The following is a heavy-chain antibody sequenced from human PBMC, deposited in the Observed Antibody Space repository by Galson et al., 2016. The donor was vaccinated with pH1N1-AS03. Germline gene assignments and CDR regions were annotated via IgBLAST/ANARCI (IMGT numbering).Heavy chain of an antibody. J-gene: IGHJ4*02. D-gene: IGHD5-12*01. CDR1: GYTFTGYY. CDR3: AGQFRGRGYDSGKDY. CDR2: INPNSGGT. V-gene: IGHV1-2*02. Sequence: SVKVSCKASGYTFTGYYVHWVRQAPGQGLEWMGSINPNSGGTNYAQKFQGRVTMTRDKSISTAYMELSSLRSDDTAVYYCAGQFRGRGYDSGKDYWGQGTLVTVSS.